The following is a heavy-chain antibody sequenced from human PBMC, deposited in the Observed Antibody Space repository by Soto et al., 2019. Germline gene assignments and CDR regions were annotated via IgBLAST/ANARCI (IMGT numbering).Heavy chain of an antibody. CDR3: VRDSGAKLSSS. Sequence: GASVKVSCKASGGTFSSYRINWVRQAPGQGLEWVGRIAPIYRTADYAQKFQGRVTITADESARTSYMELRSLKSQDTAVYYCVRDSGAKLSSSWGQGTLVTVSS. V-gene: IGHV1-69*13. CDR2: IAPIYRTA. J-gene: IGHJ4*02. D-gene: IGHD6-13*01. CDR1: GGTFSSYR.